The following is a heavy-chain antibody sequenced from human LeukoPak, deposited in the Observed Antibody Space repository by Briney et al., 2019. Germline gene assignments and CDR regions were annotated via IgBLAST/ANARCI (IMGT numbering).Heavy chain of an antibody. CDR1: GFTVSSNY. Sequence: PGGSLRLSCAASGFTVSSNYMNWVRQAPGKGLEWVSVIYSGGSTYYADSVKGRFTISRDNSKNTLYLQMNSLRAEDTAVYYCAREGCTSTSCLSDAFDIWGQGTMVTVSS. CDR3: AREGCTSTSCLSDAFDI. D-gene: IGHD2-2*01. V-gene: IGHV3-53*01. J-gene: IGHJ3*02. CDR2: IYSGGST.